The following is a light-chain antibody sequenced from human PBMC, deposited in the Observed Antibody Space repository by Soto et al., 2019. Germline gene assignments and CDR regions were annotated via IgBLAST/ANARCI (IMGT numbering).Light chain of an antibody. Sequence: EIVLTQSPDTLSLSPGERATLSCRASQSVSSSYLAWYQQKPGQAPRLLIYGASSRATGIPDRFSGSGSGTDFTLTISRLEPEDFAVYYCQQYGSSPSYTFGQGTKLEIK. J-gene: IGKJ2*01. CDR3: QQYGSSPSYT. CDR1: QSVSSSY. V-gene: IGKV3-20*01. CDR2: GAS.